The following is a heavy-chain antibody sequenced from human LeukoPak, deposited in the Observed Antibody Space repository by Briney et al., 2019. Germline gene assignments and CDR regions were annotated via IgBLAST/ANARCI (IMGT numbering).Heavy chain of an antibody. D-gene: IGHD6-6*01. Sequence: SETLSLTCAVYGGSFSGYYWSRIRQPPGKGLEWIGEINHSGSTNYNPSLKSRVTISVDTSKNQFSLKLSSVTAADTAVYYCARGRPHLRQNWFDPWGQGTLVTVSS. V-gene: IGHV4-34*01. CDR3: ARGRPHLRQNWFDP. CDR2: INHSGST. J-gene: IGHJ5*02. CDR1: GGSFSGYY.